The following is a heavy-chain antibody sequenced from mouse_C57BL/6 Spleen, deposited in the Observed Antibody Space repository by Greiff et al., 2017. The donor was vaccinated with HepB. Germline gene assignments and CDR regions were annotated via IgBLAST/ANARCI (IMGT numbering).Heavy chain of an antibody. J-gene: IGHJ4*01. CDR2: IYPRDGST. V-gene: IGHV1-85*01. Sequence: VKLMESGPELVKPGASVKLSCKASGYTFTSYDINWVKQRPGQGLEWIGWIYPRDGSTKYNEKFKGKATLTVDTSSSTAYMELHSLTSEDSAVYFCARCGWLLSYAMDYWGQGTSVTVSS. CDR1: GYTFTSYD. CDR3: ARCGWLLSYAMDY. D-gene: IGHD2-3*01.